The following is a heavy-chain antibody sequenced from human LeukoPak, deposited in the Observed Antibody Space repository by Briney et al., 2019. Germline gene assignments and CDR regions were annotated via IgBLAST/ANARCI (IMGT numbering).Heavy chain of an antibody. D-gene: IGHD1-1*01. CDR1: GYTFRIHD. V-gene: IGHV1-8*01. J-gene: IGHJ5*02. CDR2: VSPKTGRT. Sequence: RASVLVSCKASGYTFRIHDINWVRQAPGQGLEWMGRVSPKTGRTGYAQKFQGRVYMTTNASLSTAYMELSSLRSDDTAVYFCARESERNDGWFDPWGQGTLVTVSS. CDR3: ARESERNDGWFDP.